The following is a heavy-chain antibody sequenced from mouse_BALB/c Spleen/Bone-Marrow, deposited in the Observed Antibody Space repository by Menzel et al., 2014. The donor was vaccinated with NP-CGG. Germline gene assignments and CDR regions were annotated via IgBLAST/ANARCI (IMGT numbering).Heavy chain of an antibody. CDR3: ARDGDYKYAWFAY. V-gene: IGHV5-4*02. CDR2: ISDGGSYT. D-gene: IGHD2-14*01. CDR1: GFTLSDYY. J-gene: IGHJ3*01. Sequence: EVQVVESGGDLVKPGGSLKLSCAASGFTLSDYYMYWVHQTPEKRLEWVATISDGGSYTYYPDSVKGRFTISRDNAKNNLYLHMSSLKSEDTAMYYCARDGDYKYAWFAYWGQGTLVTVSA.